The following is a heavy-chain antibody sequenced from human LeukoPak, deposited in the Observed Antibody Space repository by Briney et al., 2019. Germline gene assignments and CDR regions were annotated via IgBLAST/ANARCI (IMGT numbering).Heavy chain of an antibody. V-gene: IGHV3-49*04. CDR1: GFTFGDYA. J-gene: IGHJ4*02. D-gene: IGHD5-12*01. Sequence: PGRSLRLSCTASGFTFGDYAMSWVRQAPGKGLGWVGFIRSKAYGGTTEYAASVKGRFTISRDDSKSIAYLQMNSLKTEDTAVYYCSRAGYELDFDYWGQGTLVTVSS. CDR2: IRSKAYGGTT. CDR3: SRAGYELDFDY.